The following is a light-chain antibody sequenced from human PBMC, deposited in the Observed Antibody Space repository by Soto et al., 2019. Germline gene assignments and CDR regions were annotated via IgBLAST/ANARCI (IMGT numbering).Light chain of an antibody. Sequence: IVLTQSPGTLSLSPGEGATLSCRASQSVTNDYLAWFQQKPGQAPRLLIYVASSRATGIPDRFSGSGSGTDFTLTISRLEPDDFAVYYCQQYGSSLPVTFGGGTKVEIK. CDR2: VAS. V-gene: IGKV3-20*01. J-gene: IGKJ4*01. CDR1: QSVTNDY. CDR3: QQYGSSLPVT.